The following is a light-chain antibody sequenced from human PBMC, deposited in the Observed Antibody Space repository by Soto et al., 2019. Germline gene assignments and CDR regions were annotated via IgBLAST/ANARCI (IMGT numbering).Light chain of an antibody. Sequence: QPVLSQPPSASWTPGQRITISCSGSSSNIGSNYVYWYQQLPGTAPKLLIYRNDQRPSGVPDRFSGSKSGTSASLAISGLRSEDEADYYCATWDDSLSGVVFGGGTKLTVL. J-gene: IGLJ2*01. V-gene: IGLV1-47*01. CDR1: SSNIGSNY. CDR2: RND. CDR3: ATWDDSLSGVV.